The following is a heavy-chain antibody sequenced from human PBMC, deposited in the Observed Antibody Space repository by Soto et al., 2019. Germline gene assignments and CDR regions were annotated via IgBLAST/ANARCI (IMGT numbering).Heavy chain of an antibody. Sequence: QVQLVESGGGLVKPGGSLRLSCAASGFTFSDYYMSWIRQAPGNGLEWVSYISSSGSTIYYADSVKGRFTISRDNAKNSLYLQMNSLRAEDTAVYYCARTKVRGVMTLQHYYYMDVWGKGTTVTVSS. D-gene: IGHD3-10*01. CDR1: GFTFSDYY. J-gene: IGHJ6*03. V-gene: IGHV3-11*01. CDR3: ARTKVRGVMTLQHYYYMDV. CDR2: ISSSGSTI.